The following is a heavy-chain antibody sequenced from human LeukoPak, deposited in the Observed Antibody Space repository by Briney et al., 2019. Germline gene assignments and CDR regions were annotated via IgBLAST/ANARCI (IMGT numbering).Heavy chain of an antibody. CDR1: GVSISNTNW. CDR2: IHLSGYT. V-gene: IGHV4-4*02. Sequence: PSETLSLTCAVSGVSISNTNWWSWVRQPPGKGLEWVGEIHLSGYTNYNPSLKSRVTISVDKSKMQFSLKLSSVTAADTAVYYCVRGISPGSGWHFDIWGQGTMVTVSS. CDR3: VRGISPGSGWHFDI. J-gene: IGHJ3*02. D-gene: IGHD6-19*01.